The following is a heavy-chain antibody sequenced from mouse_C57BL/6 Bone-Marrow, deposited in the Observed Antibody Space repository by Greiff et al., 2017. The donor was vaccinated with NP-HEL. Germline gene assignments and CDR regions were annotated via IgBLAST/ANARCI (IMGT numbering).Heavy chain of an antibody. Sequence: VQLQESGAELVKPGASVKISCKASGYAFSSYWMNWVKERPGKGLEWIGQISPGDGDTTYNGKFKGKATLTADKSSRTAYMQVSSLTSEDSAVYFCERGDDGSSRFGYAMDYWGQGTSVTVSS. J-gene: IGHJ4*01. D-gene: IGHD1-1*01. CDR2: ISPGDGDT. CDR3: ERGDDGSSRFGYAMDY. CDR1: GYAFSSYW. V-gene: IGHV1-80*01.